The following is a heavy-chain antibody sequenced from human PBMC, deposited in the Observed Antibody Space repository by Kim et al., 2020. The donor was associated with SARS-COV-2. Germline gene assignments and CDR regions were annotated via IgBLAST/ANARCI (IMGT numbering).Heavy chain of an antibody. Sequence: GESLKISCKGSGYSFTSYWIGWVRQMPGKGLEWMGIIYPGDSDTRYSPSFQGQVTISADKSISTAYLQWSSLKASDTAMYYCARLHYYGSGSYPKGMDVWGQGTTVTVSS. CDR2: IYPGDSDT. D-gene: IGHD3-10*01. J-gene: IGHJ6*02. CDR3: ARLHYYGSGSYPKGMDV. CDR1: GYSFTSYW. V-gene: IGHV5-51*01.